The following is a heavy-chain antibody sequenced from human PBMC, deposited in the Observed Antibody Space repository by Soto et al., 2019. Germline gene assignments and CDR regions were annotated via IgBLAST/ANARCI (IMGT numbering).Heavy chain of an antibody. Sequence: PGESLKISCKGSGYSFTSYWIGWVRQMPGKGLEWMGIIYPGDSDTRYSPSFQGQVTISADKSISTAYLQWSSLKASDTAMYYCARSYVSGYYDSSGYRGTYYYYGIDVWGEGTTVTF. V-gene: IGHV5-51*01. CDR2: IYPGDSDT. J-gene: IGHJ6*02. CDR1: GYSFTSYW. D-gene: IGHD3-22*01. CDR3: ARSYVSGYYDSSGYRGTYYYYGIDV.